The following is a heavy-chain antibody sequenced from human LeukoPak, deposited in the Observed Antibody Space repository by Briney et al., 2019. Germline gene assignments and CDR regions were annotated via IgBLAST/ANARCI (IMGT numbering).Heavy chain of an antibody. CDR1: GDSVSNNSSA. D-gene: IGHD5-24*01. J-gene: IGHJ3*01. Sequence: SLTLSLTYALSGDSVSNNSSACNWLRQSPSRDLEWLGRTYYRSKWYNDYAVSVKSRITITPDTSKNQFSLQLTSVTPEDTAVYYCARGGQGDGYSADEAFDFWGQGTMVTVSS. CDR2: TYYRSKWYN. CDR3: ARGGQGDGYSADEAFDF. V-gene: IGHV6-1*01.